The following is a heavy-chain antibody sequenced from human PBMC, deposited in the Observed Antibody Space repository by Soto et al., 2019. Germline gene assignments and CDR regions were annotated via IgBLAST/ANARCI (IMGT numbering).Heavy chain of an antibody. CDR3: ARDLRGSCTTDECFYFDF. J-gene: IGHJ4*02. Sequence: ASVKVSCKASGFTLSMHGISGVRQSRCRGREWMGCIRGDNGDTNNAQKFQGRITMTTDTFTDTAYMELRSLRSDDTAVYYCARDLRGSCTTDECFYFDFWGQGTLVTVSS. CDR2: IRGDNGDT. V-gene: IGHV1-18*04. CDR1: GFTLSMHG. D-gene: IGHD2-8*01.